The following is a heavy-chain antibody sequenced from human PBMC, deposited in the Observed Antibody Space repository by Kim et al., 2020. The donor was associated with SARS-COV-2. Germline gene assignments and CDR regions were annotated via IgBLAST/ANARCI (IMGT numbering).Heavy chain of an antibody. Sequence: SVKVSCKASGGTFSSYAISWVRQAPGQGLEWMGGIIPIFGTANYAQKFQGRVTITADESTSTAYMELSSLRSEDTAVYYCAISLSFVVVPAAIHYYYGMDVWGQGTTVTVSS. V-gene: IGHV1-69*13. CDR1: GGTFSSYA. D-gene: IGHD2-2*01. CDR3: AISLSFVVVPAAIHYYYGMDV. CDR2: IIPIFGTA. J-gene: IGHJ6*02.